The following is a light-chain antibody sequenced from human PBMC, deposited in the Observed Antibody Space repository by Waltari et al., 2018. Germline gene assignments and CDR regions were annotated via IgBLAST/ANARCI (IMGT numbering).Light chain of an antibody. J-gene: IGLJ2*01. CDR1: SGHSSYA. CDR2: LNSDGSH. CDR3: QTWGTGTHVV. V-gene: IGLV4-69*01. Sequence: QPELTQSPSASASLGASVKLTCILSSGHSSYAIAWHQQQPQKGPRYLMKLNSDGSHNKGDGIPCRFSGSSSGAERYLTISSLQSEDEADYYCQTWGTGTHVVFGGGTKLTVL.